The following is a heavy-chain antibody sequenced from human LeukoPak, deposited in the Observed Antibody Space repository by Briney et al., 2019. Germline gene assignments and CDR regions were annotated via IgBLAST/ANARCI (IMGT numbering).Heavy chain of an antibody. CDR2: IDPSDSYT. J-gene: IGHJ4*02. CDR1: GYSFTSYW. V-gene: IGHV5-10-1*01. CDR3: ARLLYSSSWEFDY. Sequence: GESLKISCKGSGYSFTSYWISWVRQMPGKGLEWMGRIDPSDSYTNYSPSFQGHVTTSADKSISTAYLQWSSLKASDTAMYYCARLLYSSSWEFDYWGQGTLVTVSS. D-gene: IGHD6-13*01.